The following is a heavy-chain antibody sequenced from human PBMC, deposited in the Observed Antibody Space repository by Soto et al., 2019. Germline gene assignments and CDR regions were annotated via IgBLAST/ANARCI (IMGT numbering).Heavy chain of an antibody. J-gene: IGHJ4*02. CDR3: APLGADGGPEIDY. V-gene: IGHV3-23*01. Sequence: HPGGSLRLSCAASGFTFSSYAMSWVRQAPGKGLEWVSTISGGGTSTYYADSVKGRFTISRDNSKNTLYLQMNSLRAEDTAVYYCAPLGADGGPEIDYWGQGTLVTVSS. D-gene: IGHD3-10*01. CDR1: GFTFSSYA. CDR2: ISGGGTST.